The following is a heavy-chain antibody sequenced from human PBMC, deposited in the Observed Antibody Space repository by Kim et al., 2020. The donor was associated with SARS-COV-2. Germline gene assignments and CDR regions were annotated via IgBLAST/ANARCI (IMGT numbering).Heavy chain of an antibody. D-gene: IGHD6-13*01. CDR2: ISYDGSNK. V-gene: IGHV3-30*04. Sequence: GGSLRLSCAASGFTFSSYAMHWVRQAPGKGLEWVAVISYDGSNKYYADSVNGRFTISRDNSENTLYLQMNSLRAEDTAVYYCARKGYSSSWKTYYGMDVWGQGTTVTVSS. CDR3: ARKGYSSSWKTYYGMDV. CDR1: GFTFSSYA. J-gene: IGHJ6*02.